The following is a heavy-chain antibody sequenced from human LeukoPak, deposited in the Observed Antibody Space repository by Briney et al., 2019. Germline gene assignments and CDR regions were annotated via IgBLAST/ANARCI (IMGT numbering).Heavy chain of an antibody. J-gene: IGHJ4*02. CDR1: GHIFASYW. CDR3: ARSSYCSGGSCYSDY. D-gene: IGHD2-15*01. V-gene: IGHV5-51*01. CDR2: IYPGDSDT. Sequence: GESLKISCKGSGHIFASYWIAWVRQMPGKGREWRGIIYPGDSDTRYSPSFQGQVTISADKSISTAYLQWSSLKASDTAMYYCARSSYCSGGSCYSDYWGQGTLVTVSS.